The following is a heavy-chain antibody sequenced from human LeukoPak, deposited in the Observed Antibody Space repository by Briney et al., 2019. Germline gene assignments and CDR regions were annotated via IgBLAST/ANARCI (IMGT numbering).Heavy chain of an antibody. CDR2: INSDGSST. J-gene: IGHJ5*02. CDR3: AREVGVTTPFDP. Sequence: GGSLRLSCAASGFTFSSYWMHWVRQAPGKGLVWVSRINSDGSSTSYADSVKGRFTISRDNAKNTLYLQMNSLRAEDTAVYHCAREVGVTTPFDPWGQGTLVTVSS. V-gene: IGHV3-74*01. CDR1: GFTFSSYW. D-gene: IGHD4-17*01.